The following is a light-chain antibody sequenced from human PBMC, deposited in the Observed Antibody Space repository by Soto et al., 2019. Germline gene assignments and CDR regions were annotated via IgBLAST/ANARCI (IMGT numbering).Light chain of an antibody. J-gene: IGKJ2*01. V-gene: IGKV3-20*01. CDR3: QQYGSSVYT. CDR2: GAS. CDR1: QSVYNNY. Sequence: EIVLTQSPGTLSLSPGEGASLSCKASQSVYNNYLAWYQHKPGRSPRLLIYGASTRAAGIPDRFSGSGSGTDFTLTITRLDPEDFAIYYCQQYGSSVYTLGQGTKVDIK.